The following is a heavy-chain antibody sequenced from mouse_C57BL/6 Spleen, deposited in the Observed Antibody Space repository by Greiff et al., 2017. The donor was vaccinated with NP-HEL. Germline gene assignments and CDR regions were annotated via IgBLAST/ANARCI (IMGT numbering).Heavy chain of an antibody. V-gene: IGHV1-81*01. CDR2: IYPRSGNT. CDR1: GYTFTSYG. J-gene: IGHJ3*01. D-gene: IGHD2-2*01. Sequence: VQLQQSGAELARPGASVKLSCKASGYTFTSYGISWVKQRTGQGLEWIGEIYPRSGNTYYNEKFKGKATLTADKSSSTAYMELRSLTSEDSAVYFCASDGYDRVGEFAYWGQGTLVTVSA. CDR3: ASDGYDRVGEFAY.